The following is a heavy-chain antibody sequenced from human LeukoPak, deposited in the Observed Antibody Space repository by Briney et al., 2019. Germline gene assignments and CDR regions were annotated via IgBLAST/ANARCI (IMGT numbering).Heavy chain of an antibody. CDR2: IYYSGST. V-gene: IGHV4-59*01. CDR1: GGSISSYC. D-gene: IGHD3-9*01. Sequence: SETLSLTCTVSGGSISSYCWSWIRQPPGKGLEWIGYIYYSGSTNYNPSLKSRVTISVDTSKNQFSLKLSSVTAADTAVYYCARLLRYFDWPMAAFDIWGQGTMVTVSS. J-gene: IGHJ3*02. CDR3: ARLLRYFDWPMAAFDI.